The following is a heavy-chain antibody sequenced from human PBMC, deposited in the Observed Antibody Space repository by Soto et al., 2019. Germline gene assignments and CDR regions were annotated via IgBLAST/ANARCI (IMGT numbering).Heavy chain of an antibody. CDR2: IYSGETT. CDR1: GFNVNSDY. CDR3: TRDGRGLGRLSLFEY. Sequence: EVQLVESGGGLIHPGWSLRLSCAASGFNVNSDYMNWVRQPPGKGLEWVASIYSGETTYYADSVRGRFIISSDKSKNPLYFPLRSLRIEDTAVYYCTRDGRGLGRLSLFEYWGQGALVTVSA. J-gene: IGHJ4*02. V-gene: IGHV3-53*01.